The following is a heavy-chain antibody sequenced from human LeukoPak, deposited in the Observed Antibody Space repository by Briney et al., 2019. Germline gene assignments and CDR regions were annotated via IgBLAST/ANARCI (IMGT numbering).Heavy chain of an antibody. CDR3: ATHGTYYYDSSGPGDAFDI. J-gene: IGHJ3*02. Sequence: SETLSLTCTVSGGSISSYYWSWIRQPPGKGLEWIWYIYYSGSTNYNPSLKSRVTISVATSKNQFSLKLSSVTAADTAVYYCATHGTYYYDSSGPGDAFDIWGQGTMVTVSS. CDR1: GGSISSYY. V-gene: IGHV4-59*01. CDR2: IYYSGST. D-gene: IGHD3-22*01.